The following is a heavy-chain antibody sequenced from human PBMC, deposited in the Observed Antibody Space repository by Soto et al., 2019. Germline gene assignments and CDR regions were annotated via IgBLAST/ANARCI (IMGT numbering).Heavy chain of an antibody. CDR3: ARRYSSAFDI. CDR2: IYYSGST. J-gene: IGHJ3*02. V-gene: IGHV4-59*08. D-gene: IGHD6-13*01. CDR1: GGSISSYY. Sequence: SETLSLTCTVSGGSISSYYWSWIRQPPGKGLEWIGYIYYSGSTNYNPSLKSRVTISVDTSKNQFSLKLSSVTAADTAVYYCARRYSSAFDIWGQGTMVT.